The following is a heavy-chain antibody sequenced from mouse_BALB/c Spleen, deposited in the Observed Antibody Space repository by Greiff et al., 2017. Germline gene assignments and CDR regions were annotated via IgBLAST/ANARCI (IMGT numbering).Heavy chain of an antibody. CDR3: ARVDYYDVYCSLDD. CDR2: IDPANGNT. CDR1: GYNFTDYY. D-gene: IGHD2-4*01. J-gene: IGHJ1*01. V-gene: IGHV14-3*02. Sequence: EVQLQESGPELVKPGASVKLSCTASGYNFTDYYMHWVKQRPEQGLEWIGRIDPANGNTKYDPKFKGKATITADKSSNTAYLQLSSLTSEDTAVYYCARVDYYDVYCSLDDWGAGTTVTVSS.